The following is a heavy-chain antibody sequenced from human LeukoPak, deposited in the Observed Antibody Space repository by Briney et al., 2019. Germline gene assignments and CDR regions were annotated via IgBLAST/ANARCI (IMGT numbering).Heavy chain of an antibody. J-gene: IGHJ4*02. CDR1: GASVSSGSYY. Sequence: SETLSLTCTASGASVSSGSYYWSWIRQPPGKGLEWIGYIYHSGSTNYNPSLKRRVTISVDTSKNQFSLKLSSVTAADTAVYYCARDGYYGSGSHTAYFDYWGQGTLVTVSS. CDR2: IYHSGST. D-gene: IGHD3-10*01. V-gene: IGHV4-61*01. CDR3: ARDGYYGSGSHTAYFDY.